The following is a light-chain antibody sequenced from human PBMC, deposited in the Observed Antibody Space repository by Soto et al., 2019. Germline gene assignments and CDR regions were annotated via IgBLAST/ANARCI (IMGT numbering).Light chain of an antibody. CDR3: QHSNRSSEA. V-gene: IGKV1-5*03. Sequence: DIQMTQSRSTVSPAVGASVTITYHASQTISSWLAWYQQKPGKAPKLLIYKASTLKSGVPSRFSGSGAGTEFPLTTTSLQPDHFATSDRQHSNRSSEAFGQGTQVDI. CDR1: QTISSW. CDR2: KAS. J-gene: IGKJ1*01.